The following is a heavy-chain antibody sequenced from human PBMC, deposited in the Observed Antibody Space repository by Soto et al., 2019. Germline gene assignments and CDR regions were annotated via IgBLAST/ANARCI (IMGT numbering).Heavy chain of an antibody. CDR2: INAGNGNT. CDR3: ARGSSGYKYYFDY. CDR1: GYTFTSYA. J-gene: IGHJ4*02. V-gene: IGHV1-3*01. Sequence: ASVKVSCKASGYTFTSYAMHWVRQAPGQRLEWMGWINAGNGNTKYSQKFQGRVTITRDTSASTAYMELSSLRSEDTAVYYCARGSSGYKYYFDYWGQGTLVTVSS. D-gene: IGHD3-22*01.